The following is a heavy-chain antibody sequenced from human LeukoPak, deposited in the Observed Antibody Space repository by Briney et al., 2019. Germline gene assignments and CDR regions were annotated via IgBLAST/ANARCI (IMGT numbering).Heavy chain of an antibody. J-gene: IGHJ4*02. D-gene: IGHD4-17*01. Sequence: ASVKVSCKASGYTSTSYGISWVRQAPGQGLEWMGWISAYNGNTNYAQKLQGRVTMTTDTSTSTAYMELRSLRSDDTAVYYCARDGSGATVTTSGDYWGQGTLVTVSS. CDR1: GYTSTSYG. CDR2: ISAYNGNT. V-gene: IGHV1-18*01. CDR3: ARDGSGATVTTSGDY.